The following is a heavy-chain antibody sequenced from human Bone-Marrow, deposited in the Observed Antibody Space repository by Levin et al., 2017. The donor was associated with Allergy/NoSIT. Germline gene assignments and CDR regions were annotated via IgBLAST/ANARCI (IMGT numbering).Heavy chain of an antibody. Sequence: SGGSLRLSCAASGFTFDDYGMSWVRQVPGKGLEWVSGITWNGDGAYYADSVKGRFTTSRDNARNSLYLQMDSLRVEDTAFYFCARTATSSPNYFDSWGQGTLVTVSS. J-gene: IGHJ4*02. V-gene: IGHV3-20*04. CDR3: ARTATSSPNYFDS. CDR1: GFTFDDYG. CDR2: ITWNGDGA. D-gene: IGHD2-21*02.